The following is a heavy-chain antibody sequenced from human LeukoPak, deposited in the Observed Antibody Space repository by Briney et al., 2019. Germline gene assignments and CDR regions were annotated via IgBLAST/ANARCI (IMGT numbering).Heavy chain of an antibody. D-gene: IGHD6-13*01. CDR3: ARDRTGYSSSWYIIHNWFDH. Sequence: GGSLRLSCAASGFTFSSYSMNWVRQAPGKGLEWGSYISSSSSTIYYADSVKGRFTISRDNAKNSLYLQMNSLRDEDTAVYYCARDRTGYSSSWYIIHNWFDHWGQGTLVTVSS. V-gene: IGHV3-48*02. CDR2: ISSSSSTI. CDR1: GFTFSSYS. J-gene: IGHJ5*02.